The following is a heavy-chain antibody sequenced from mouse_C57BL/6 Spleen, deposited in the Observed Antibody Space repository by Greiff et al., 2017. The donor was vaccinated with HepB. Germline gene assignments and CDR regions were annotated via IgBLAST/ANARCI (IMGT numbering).Heavy chain of an antibody. CDR1: GYTFTDYE. CDR2: IDPETGGT. CDR3: TRLELRAFAY. J-gene: IGHJ3*01. D-gene: IGHD3-2*02. V-gene: IGHV1-15*01. Sequence: VQLQESGAELVRPGASVTLSCKASGYTFTDYEMHWVKQTPVHGLEWIGAIDPETGGTAYNQKFKGKAILTADKSSSTAYMELRSLTSEDSAVYYCTRLELRAFAYWGQGTLVTVSA.